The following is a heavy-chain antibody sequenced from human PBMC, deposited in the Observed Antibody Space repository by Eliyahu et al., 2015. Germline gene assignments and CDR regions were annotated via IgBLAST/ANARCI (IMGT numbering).Heavy chain of an antibody. CDR1: GFSLSTSGVX. CDR3: ASTVTTSRYYYYYMDV. J-gene: IGHJ6*03. CDR2: IXWDDDK. Sequence: QITLKESGPTLVKPTQTLTLTCTFSGFSLSTSGVXVGWIRQPPGKALEWLALIXWDDDKRYSPSLKSRLTITKDTSKNQVVLTMTNMDPVDTATYYCASTVTTSRYYYYYMDVWGKGTTVTVSS. D-gene: IGHD4-11*01. V-gene: IGHV2-5*02.